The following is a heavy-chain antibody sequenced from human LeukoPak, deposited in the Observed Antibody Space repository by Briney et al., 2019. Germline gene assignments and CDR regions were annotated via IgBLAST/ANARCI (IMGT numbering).Heavy chain of an antibody. CDR1: GFTVSSNS. CDR3: AELGITMIGGV. Sequence: PGGSLRLSCTASGFTVSSNSWSWVRQAPGKGLEWVSYISSSGSTIYYADSVKGRFTISRDNAKNSLYLQMNSLRAEDTAVYYCAELGITMIGGVWGKGTTVTISS. V-gene: IGHV3-48*04. J-gene: IGHJ6*04. D-gene: IGHD3-10*02. CDR2: ISSSGSTI.